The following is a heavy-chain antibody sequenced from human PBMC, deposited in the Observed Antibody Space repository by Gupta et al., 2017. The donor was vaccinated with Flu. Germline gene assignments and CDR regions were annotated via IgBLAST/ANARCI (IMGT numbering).Heavy chain of an antibody. CDR1: GFSFSTYA. Sequence: EVQLLESGGGLVQPGGSLRLSCAASGFSFSTYAMSWVRQAPGKGLEWVSAISGSGGITYYSDSVSGRFTISRDNSKNTLYLQMSSLSAEDTAVYFCAKLQVSDSNSYYANSDYWGQGSLVTVSS. J-gene: IGHJ4*02. CDR3: AKLQVSDSNSYYANSDY. D-gene: IGHD3-22*01. V-gene: IGHV3-23*01. CDR2: ISGSGGIT.